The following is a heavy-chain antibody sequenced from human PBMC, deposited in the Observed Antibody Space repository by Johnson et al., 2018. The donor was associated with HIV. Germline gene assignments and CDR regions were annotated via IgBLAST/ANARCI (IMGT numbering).Heavy chain of an antibody. CDR2: IRSKANSYAT. CDR3: AKGSGSGWLRDAFDI. Sequence: VQLVESGGGLVQPGGSLKLSCAASGFTFSGSAIHWVRQASGKGLEWVGRIRSKANSYATAYAASVKGRFTISRDDSKNTLYLEMNSLRAEDTAVYYCAKGSGSGWLRDAFDIWGQGTMVTVSS. D-gene: IGHD6-19*01. CDR1: GFTFSGSA. J-gene: IGHJ3*02. V-gene: IGHV3-73*02.